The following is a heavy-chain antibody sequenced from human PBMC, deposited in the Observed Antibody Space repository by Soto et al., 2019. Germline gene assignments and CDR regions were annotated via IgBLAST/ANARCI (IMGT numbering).Heavy chain of an antibody. V-gene: IGHV3-23*01. CDR2: ISGSGGST. CDR1: GFTFSNSA. J-gene: IGHJ4*02. CDR3: AKDQGSSWFEIDY. Sequence: EVQLLESGGGLVQPGGSLRLSCAASGFTFSNSAVTWVRQAPGKGLEWVSTISGSGGSTYYADSVKGRFTISRDNSKNTLYLQRNSLRAEDTAVYYCAKDQGSSWFEIDYWGQGTLVTVSS. D-gene: IGHD6-13*01.